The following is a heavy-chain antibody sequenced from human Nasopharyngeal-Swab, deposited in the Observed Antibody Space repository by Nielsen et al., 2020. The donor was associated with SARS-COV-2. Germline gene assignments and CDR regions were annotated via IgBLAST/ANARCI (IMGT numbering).Heavy chain of an antibody. D-gene: IGHD3-22*01. V-gene: IGHV4-59*12. Sequence: SETLSLTYTVSGGSISSYYWSWIRQPPGKGLEWIGYIYHSGSTYYNSSLKSRVTISVDRSKNQFSLKLSSVTAADTAVYYCARGPHTYYYDSSGYYDGVPRRRDAFDIWGQGTMVTVSS. CDR2: IYHSGST. J-gene: IGHJ3*02. CDR3: ARGPHTYYYDSSGYYDGVPRRRDAFDI. CDR1: GGSISSYY.